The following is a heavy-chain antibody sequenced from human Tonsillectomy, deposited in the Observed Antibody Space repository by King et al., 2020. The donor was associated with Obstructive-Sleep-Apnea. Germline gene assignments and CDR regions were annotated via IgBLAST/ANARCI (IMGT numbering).Heavy chain of an antibody. CDR3: ARGYNSFDY. V-gene: IGHV4-59*01. CDR1: GGSINSYY. J-gene: IGHJ4*02. D-gene: IGHD5-18*01. CDR2: VYYSGST. Sequence: VQLQESGPGLVKPSETLSLACAVSGGSINSYYWNWIRQPPGKGLECIGNVYYSGSTNYNPPLKSRVAISVDTSKNQFSLKLSSVTAADTAVYYCARGYNSFDYWGQGTLVTVSS.